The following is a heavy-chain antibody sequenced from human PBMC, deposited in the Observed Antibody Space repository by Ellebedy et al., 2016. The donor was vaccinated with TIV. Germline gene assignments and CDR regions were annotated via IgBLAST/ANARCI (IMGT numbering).Heavy chain of an antibody. CDR3: AGDWGSWLVHSYYYYGMDV. D-gene: IGHD6-19*01. CDR1: GFTFNSYA. J-gene: IGHJ6*02. Sequence: PGGSLRLSCAASGFTFNSYAMSWVRQAPGKGLEWVSAISGSGGNTYYADSVKGRFTISRYNSKNTLYLQMNSMRAEDPAGYYCAGDWGSWLVHSYYYYGMDVWGQGTTVTVSS. V-gene: IGHV3-23*01. CDR2: ISGSGGNT.